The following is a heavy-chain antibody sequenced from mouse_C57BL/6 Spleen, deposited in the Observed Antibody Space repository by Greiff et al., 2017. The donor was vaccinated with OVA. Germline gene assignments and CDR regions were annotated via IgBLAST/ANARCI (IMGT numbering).Heavy chain of an antibody. D-gene: IGHD2-3*01. V-gene: IGHV5-9*01. Sequence: EVQRVESGGGLVKPGGSLKLSCAASGFTFSSYTMSWVRQTPEKRLEWVATISGGGGNTYYPDSVKGRFTISRDNAKNTLYLQMSSLRSEDTALYYCARLGDGYHYFDYWGQGTTLTVSS. CDR2: ISGGGGNT. J-gene: IGHJ2*01. CDR3: ARLGDGYHYFDY. CDR1: GFTFSSYT.